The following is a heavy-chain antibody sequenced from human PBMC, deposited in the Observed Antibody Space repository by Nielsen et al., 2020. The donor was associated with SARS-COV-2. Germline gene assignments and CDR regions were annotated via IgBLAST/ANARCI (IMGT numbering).Heavy chain of an antibody. CDR2: ISYSGST. Sequence: SETLSLTCTVSGASISSADYYWSWIRQPPGQGLEWIGYISYSGSTYYNPSLKSRLTISLDMSENQFSLKLNSVTAADTAVYYCVRHQYREGLDWELKERVIFDYWGQGSLVTVSS. CDR1: GASISSADYY. CDR3: VRHQYREGLDWELKERVIFDY. V-gene: IGHV4-30-4*02. J-gene: IGHJ4*02. D-gene: IGHD1-7*01.